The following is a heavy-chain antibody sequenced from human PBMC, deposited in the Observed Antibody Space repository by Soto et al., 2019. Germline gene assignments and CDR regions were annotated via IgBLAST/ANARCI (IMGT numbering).Heavy chain of an antibody. CDR1: GYTFTSYG. V-gene: IGHV1-18*01. Sequence: QVQLVQSGAEVKKPGASVKVSCKASGYTFTSYGISWVRQAPGQGLEWMGWISAYNGNTNYAQKLQGRVTMTTVTXXSTAYMELRSLRSDDTAVYYCARVYSSSWTNWFDPWGQGTLVTVSS. CDR2: ISAYNGNT. J-gene: IGHJ5*02. CDR3: ARVYSSSWTNWFDP. D-gene: IGHD6-13*01.